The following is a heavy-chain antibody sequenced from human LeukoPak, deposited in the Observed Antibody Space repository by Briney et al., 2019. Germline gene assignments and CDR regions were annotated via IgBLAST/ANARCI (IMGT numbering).Heavy chain of an antibody. V-gene: IGHV1-18*01. CDR2: ISAYNGNT. CDR3: ATLYCSSTSCNNWFDP. J-gene: IGHJ5*02. Sequence: ASVKVSCKASGYTFTSYGISWVRQAPGQGLEWVGWISAYNGNTNYAQKPQGRVTMTTDTSTSTAYMELRSLRSDDTAVYYCATLYCSSTSCNNWFDPWGQGTLVTVSS. CDR1: GYTFTSYG. D-gene: IGHD2-2*01.